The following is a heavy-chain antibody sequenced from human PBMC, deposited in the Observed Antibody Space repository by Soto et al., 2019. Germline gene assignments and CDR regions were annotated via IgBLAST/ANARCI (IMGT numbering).Heavy chain of an antibody. D-gene: IGHD5-12*01. CDR2: IYYSGST. V-gene: IGHV4-31*03. CDR1: GGSISSGAYF. J-gene: IGHJ5*02. Sequence: QVQLQESGPGLVKPSQTLSLTCTVSGGSISSGAYFWSWIRQHTGRGLEWIGYIYYSGSTYYNPSLKSRLSISVDTSKNQFSLKLTSVTAADTAMYYCARAEGYSISWGLFDPLGQGILVTVSS. CDR3: ARAEGYSISWGLFDP.